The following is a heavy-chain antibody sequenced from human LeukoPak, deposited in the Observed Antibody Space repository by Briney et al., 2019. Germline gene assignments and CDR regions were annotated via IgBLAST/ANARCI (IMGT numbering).Heavy chain of an antibody. J-gene: IGHJ6*03. CDR3: ARGIAGTGYYYYYYMDV. CDR2: IYYSGST. V-gene: IGHV4-59*01. CDR1: GGSISSYY. Sequence: SETLSLTCTVSGGSISSYYWSWIRQPPGKGLEWIGYIYYSGSTNYNPSLKSRVTKSVDTSKNQFSLKLSSVTAADTAVYYCARGIAGTGYYYYYYMDVWGKGTTVTVSS. D-gene: IGHD6-13*01.